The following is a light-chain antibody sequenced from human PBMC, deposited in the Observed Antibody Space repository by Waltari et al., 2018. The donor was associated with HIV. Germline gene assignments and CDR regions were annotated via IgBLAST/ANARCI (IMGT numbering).Light chain of an antibody. CDR1: VLPNQY. Sequence: SFELTQPPSLSVSPGQTARITCSGDVLPNQYVSWYRLKPGQAPRKLIYKDKERPSGIPERISDSTSGTTVTLTISGAQAEDEADYYCSSTDSSGTVVFGGGTRLTVL. J-gene: IGLJ2*01. V-gene: IGLV3-25*03. CDR2: KDK. CDR3: SSTDSSGTVV.